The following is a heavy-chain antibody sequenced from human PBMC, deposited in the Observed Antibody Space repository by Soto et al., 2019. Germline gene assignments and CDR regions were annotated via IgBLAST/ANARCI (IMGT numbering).Heavy chain of an antibody. CDR1: GGSISSGGYY. CDR3: ARHSSLSSGWDP. J-gene: IGHJ5*02. V-gene: IGHV4-31*03. D-gene: IGHD6-19*01. Sequence: PSGTLSLTCTVSGGSISSGGYYWSWIRQHPGKGLEWIGWIYYSGSTYYNPSLESRVTMSVDTSKNQFSLKLSSVTAADTAVYYCARHSSLSSGWDPWGQGTLVTVSS. CDR2: IYYSGST.